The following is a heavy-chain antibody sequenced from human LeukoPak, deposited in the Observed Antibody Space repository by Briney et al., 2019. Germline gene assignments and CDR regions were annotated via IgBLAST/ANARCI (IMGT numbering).Heavy chain of an antibody. V-gene: IGHV1-2*02. CDR2: INPNSGGT. CDR3: ARARWDRARYFDY. J-gene: IGHJ4*02. D-gene: IGHD1-26*01. CDR1: GYTFTGYY. Sequence: ASVKVSCKASGYTFTGYYLHWVRQAPGQGLEWMGWINPNSGGTIYAQKFQGRVTMTRDTSISTAYMELSRLRSDDTAVHYCARARWDRARYFDYWGQGTLVTVSS.